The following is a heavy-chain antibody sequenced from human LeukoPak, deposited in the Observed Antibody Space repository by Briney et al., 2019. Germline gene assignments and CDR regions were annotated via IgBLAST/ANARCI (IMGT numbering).Heavy chain of an antibody. V-gene: IGHV4-34*01. CDR2: INHSGST. J-gene: IGHJ3*02. D-gene: IGHD3-22*01. Sequence: SETLSLTCAVYGGSFSDYYWSWIRQPPGKGLEWIGEINHSGSTHYNPSLKSRVTISVDTSKNQFSLKLGSVTTADTAVYYCARLKGHYYDASGYYSDIWGQGTMVTVSS. CDR3: ARLKGHYYDASGYYSDI. CDR1: GGSFSDYY.